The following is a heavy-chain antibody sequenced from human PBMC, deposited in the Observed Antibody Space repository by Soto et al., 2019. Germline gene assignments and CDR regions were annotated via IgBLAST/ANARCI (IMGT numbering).Heavy chain of an antibody. CDR1: GGSISSYY. Sequence: QVQLQESGPGLVKPSETLSLTCTVSGGSISSYYWSWIRQPPGKGLEWLGYSYYSGRTNYNPSIKSRVTISVDTPKNQFSLKLSSVGAADTAVYYCARVVRGPLESGGDYFDYWGQGTLVTVSS. CDR3: ARVVRGPLESGGDYFDY. V-gene: IGHV4-59*01. D-gene: IGHD2-21*01. J-gene: IGHJ4*02. CDR2: SYYSGRT.